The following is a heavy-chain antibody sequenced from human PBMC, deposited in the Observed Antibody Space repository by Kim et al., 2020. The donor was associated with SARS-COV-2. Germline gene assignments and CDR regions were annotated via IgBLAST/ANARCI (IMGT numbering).Heavy chain of an antibody. V-gene: IGHV4-39*01. D-gene: IGHD5-12*01. Sequence: TYYNPSLKSRVTISVDTSKNQFSLKLSSVTAADTAVYYCARTWLTGYFDYWGQGTLVTVSS. CDR3: ARTWLTGYFDY. CDR2: T. J-gene: IGHJ4*02.